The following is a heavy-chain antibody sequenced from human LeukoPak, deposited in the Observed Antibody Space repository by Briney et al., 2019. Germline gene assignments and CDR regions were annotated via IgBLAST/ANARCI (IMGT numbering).Heavy chain of an antibody. CDR1: GFTVSSNY. J-gene: IGHJ4*02. V-gene: IGHV3-66*04. D-gene: IGHD2-15*01. Sequence: GGSLRLSCATSGFTVSSNYMNWVRQAPGKGLEWVSSIYSGGNTYYADSVKGRFTISRDNSKNTLYLQMSSLRAEDTGLYYCARHRRYCSGDNCYSGHDYWGQGTLVIVSS. CDR3: ARHRRYCSGDNCYSGHDY. CDR2: IYSGGNT.